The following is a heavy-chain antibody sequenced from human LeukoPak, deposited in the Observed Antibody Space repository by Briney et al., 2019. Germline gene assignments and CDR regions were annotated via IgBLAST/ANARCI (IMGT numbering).Heavy chain of an antibody. CDR3: ATADWESFYFDS. CDR2: TSYSEGT. Sequence: PSETLSLTCTVSGGSVSRGGYYWNWIRQHPGKGLEWIGFTSYSEGTYYNPSLMSRVTISVDRSQNQFSLKMRDVTAADTAVYFCATADWESFYFDSWGQGALVAVSS. J-gene: IGHJ4*02. CDR1: GGSVSRGGYY. D-gene: IGHD1-26*01. V-gene: IGHV4-31*03.